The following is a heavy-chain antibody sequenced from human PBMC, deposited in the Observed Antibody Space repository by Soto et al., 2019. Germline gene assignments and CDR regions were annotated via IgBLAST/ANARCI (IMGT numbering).Heavy chain of an antibody. CDR2: IYHSGTT. J-gene: IGHJ4*02. CDR1: GDSIRGSY. CDR3: VRDPCGGDCSFDY. V-gene: IGHV4-59*01. D-gene: IGHD2-21*02. Sequence: SETLSLTCSVSGDSIRGSYWSWIRQSPGKGLEWIGYIYHSGTTNYNPSLKNRATISVNTSKNQFSLKLRSLTAADTAIYFCVRDPCGGDCSFDYWGPGTLVTVS.